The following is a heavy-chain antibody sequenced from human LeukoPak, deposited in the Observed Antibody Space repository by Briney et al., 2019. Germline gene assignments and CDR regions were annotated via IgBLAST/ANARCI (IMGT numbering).Heavy chain of an antibody. J-gene: IGHJ4*02. D-gene: IGHD3-22*01. CDR3: ARDSSGYRRGSFDY. CDR1: GGSISSYY. V-gene: IGHV4-59*01. CDR2: IYYSGST. Sequence: SETLSLTCTVYGGSISSYYWSWIRQPPGNGLEWIGYIYYSGSTNYNPSLKSRVTMSLDTSNNQFSLKLSSVTAADTAVYYCARDSSGYRRGSFDYWGQGTLVTVSS.